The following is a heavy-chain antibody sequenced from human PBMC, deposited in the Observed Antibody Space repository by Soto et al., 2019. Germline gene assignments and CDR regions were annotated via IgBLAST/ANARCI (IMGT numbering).Heavy chain of an antibody. CDR2: IIPIFGTA. Sequence: ASVQVSCKASGVTFSSYAISWVRQAPGQGLEWMGGIIPIFGTANYAQKFQGRVTITADKSTSTAYMELSSLRSEDTAVYYCARDSRPGLIFDIWGQGTMVTVSS. J-gene: IGHJ3*02. CDR1: GVTFSSYA. CDR3: ARDSRPGLIFDI. D-gene: IGHD3-16*01. V-gene: IGHV1-69*06.